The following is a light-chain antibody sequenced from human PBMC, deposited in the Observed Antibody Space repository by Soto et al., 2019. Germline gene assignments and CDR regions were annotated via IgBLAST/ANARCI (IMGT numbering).Light chain of an antibody. CDR2: DVS. CDR3: SSYTSSSIVV. J-gene: IGLJ2*01. Sequence: QSALTQPASMSGSPGQSITISCTGTSGDVGGYNYVSWYQQHPGKAPKLMIYDVSNRPSGVSSRFSGSKSGNTASLTISGLQAEDDADYYCSSYTSSSIVVFGGGTKVTVL. V-gene: IGLV2-14*01. CDR1: SGDVGGYNY.